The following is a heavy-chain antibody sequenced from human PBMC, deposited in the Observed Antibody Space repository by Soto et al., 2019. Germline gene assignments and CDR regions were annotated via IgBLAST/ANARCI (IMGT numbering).Heavy chain of an antibody. J-gene: IGHJ3*02. Sequence: GGSLRLSCAASGFTFSSYAMSWVRQAPGKGLEWVSAISGSGGSTYYADSVKGRFTISRDNSKNTLYLQMNSLRAEDTAVYYCAKDDRSGWSVPPDAFDIWGQGTMVTVSS. V-gene: IGHV3-23*01. CDR3: AKDDRSGWSVPPDAFDI. CDR2: ISGSGGST. D-gene: IGHD6-19*01. CDR1: GFTFSSYA.